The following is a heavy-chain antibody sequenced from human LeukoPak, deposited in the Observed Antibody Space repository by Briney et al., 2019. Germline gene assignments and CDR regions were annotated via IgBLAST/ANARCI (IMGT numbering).Heavy chain of an antibody. CDR3: ARDRRRRSYDYYYGMDV. V-gene: IGHV3-30-3*01. CDR1: GFTFSSYA. D-gene: IGHD1-26*01. J-gene: IGHJ6*02. Sequence: PGRSLRLSCVASGFTFSSYAMHWVRQAPGKGLEWVAVISYDGSNKYYADSVKGRFTISRDNSKNTLYLQMNSLRAEDTAVYYCARDRRRRSYDYYYGMDVWGQGTTVTVPS. CDR2: ISYDGSNK.